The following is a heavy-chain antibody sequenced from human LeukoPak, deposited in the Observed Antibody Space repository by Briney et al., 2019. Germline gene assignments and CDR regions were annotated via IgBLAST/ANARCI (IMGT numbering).Heavy chain of an antibody. CDR3: AREVGATNWDNWFDP. D-gene: IGHD1-26*01. Sequence: SETLSLTCTVSGGSISSYYWSWIRQPPGKGLEWIGYIYYSGSTNYNPSLKSQVTISVDTSKNQFSLKLSSVTAADTAVYYCAREVGATNWDNWFDPWGQGTLVTVSS. J-gene: IGHJ5*02. CDR2: IYYSGST. CDR1: GGSISSYY. V-gene: IGHV4-59*01.